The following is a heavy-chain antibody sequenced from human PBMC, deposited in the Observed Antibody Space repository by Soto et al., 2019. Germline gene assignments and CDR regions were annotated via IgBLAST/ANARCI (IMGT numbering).Heavy chain of an antibody. CDR3: ARDVQWLRYFDWLGAPPQQYGMDV. V-gene: IGHV1-2*02. Sequence: GTAVKVTCKVSGYTLTELSMHWVRQAPGQGLEWMGWINPNSGGTNYAQKFQGRVTMTRDKYISTAYMELSRLRSDDTAVYYCARDVQWLRYFDWLGAPPQQYGMDVWGQGTTVTVSS. D-gene: IGHD3-9*01. CDR1: GYTLTELS. J-gene: IGHJ6*02. CDR2: INPNSGGT.